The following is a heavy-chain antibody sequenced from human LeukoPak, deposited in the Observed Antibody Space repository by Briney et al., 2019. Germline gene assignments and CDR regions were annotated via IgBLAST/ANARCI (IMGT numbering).Heavy chain of an antibody. J-gene: IGHJ6*03. V-gene: IGHV3-11*01. CDR2: ISSSGSTI. Sequence: PGGSLRLSCAASGFTFSDYYMSWIRQAPGKGLEWVSYISSSGSTIYYADSVKGRFTISRDNAKNSLYLQMNSLRAEDTAVYYCARGGLDLAMYYYYYYMDVWGKGTTVTVSS. CDR1: GFTFSDYY. CDR3: ARGGLDLAMYYYYYYMDV. D-gene: IGHD2-2*01.